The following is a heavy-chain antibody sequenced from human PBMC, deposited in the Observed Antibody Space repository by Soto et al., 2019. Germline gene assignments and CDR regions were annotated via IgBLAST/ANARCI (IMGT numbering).Heavy chain of an antibody. Sequence: SETLSLTCTVSGGSISTRSSYWGWIRQPPGKGLEWIGEIYHSGSTNYNPSLKSRVTISVDKSKNQFSLKLSSVTAADTAVYYCARAGSSSNGNFDYWGQGTLVTVSS. D-gene: IGHD6-6*01. V-gene: IGHV4-39*07. J-gene: IGHJ4*02. CDR2: IYHSGST. CDR1: GGSISTRSSY. CDR3: ARAGSSSNGNFDY.